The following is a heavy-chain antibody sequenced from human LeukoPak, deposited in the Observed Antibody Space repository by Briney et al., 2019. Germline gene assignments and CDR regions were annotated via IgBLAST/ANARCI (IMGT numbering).Heavy chain of an antibody. V-gene: IGHV3-48*01. CDR3: AKGLLYLSYYYGMDV. CDR1: GFTFSSYS. CDR2: ISSSSSTI. D-gene: IGHD2-2*02. J-gene: IGHJ6*02. Sequence: GGSLRLSCAASGFTFSSYSMNWVRQAPGKGLEWVSYISSSSSTIYYADSVKDRFTISRDNAKNSLYLQMNSLRAEDTAVYYCAKGLLYLSYYYGMDVWGQGTTVTVSS.